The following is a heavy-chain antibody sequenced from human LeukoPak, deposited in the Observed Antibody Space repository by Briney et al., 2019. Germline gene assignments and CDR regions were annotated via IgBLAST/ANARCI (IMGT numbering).Heavy chain of an antibody. CDR3: ARGGSGWTFNH. CDR2: INSGGDTI. V-gene: IGHV3-11*01. J-gene: IGHJ4*02. D-gene: IGHD2/OR15-2a*01. Sequence: GGSLRLSCTASGFSFSDNFMGWPRQAPGKGLEWVSYINSGGDTIHYSGAVKGRFSISRDNSKRLLYLQMSRLRIDDTALYYCARGGSGWTFNHWGQGTLVSVSS. CDR1: GFSFSDNF.